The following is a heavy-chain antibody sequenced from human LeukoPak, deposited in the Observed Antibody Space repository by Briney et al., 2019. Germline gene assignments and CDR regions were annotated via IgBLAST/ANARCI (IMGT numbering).Heavy chain of an antibody. Sequence: SETLSLTCAVYGGSFSGYYWSWIRQPPGKGLEWIGEINHSGSTNYNPSLKSRVTISVDTSKNQFSLKLSSVTAADTAVYYCARVSPPDFWSGYYDALDIWGQGTMVTVSS. D-gene: IGHD3-3*01. CDR1: GGSFSGYY. CDR2: INHSGST. J-gene: IGHJ3*02. CDR3: ARVSPPDFWSGYYDALDI. V-gene: IGHV4-34*01.